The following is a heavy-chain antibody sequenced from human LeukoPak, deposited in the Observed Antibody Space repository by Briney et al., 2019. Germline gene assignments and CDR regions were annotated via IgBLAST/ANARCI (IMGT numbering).Heavy chain of an antibody. V-gene: IGHV3-23*01. CDR1: GFTFSNYA. CDR3: AKVGRVTMVRGPPDY. J-gene: IGHJ4*02. D-gene: IGHD3-10*01. CDR2: ISGSGAST. Sequence: PGGSLRLSCAASGFTFSNYAMNWVRQAPGKGLEWVSTISGSGASTYYADSVKGRFTISRDNSKNTLYLQMNSLRAEDTAVYYCAKVGRVTMVRGPPDYWGQGTLVTVSS.